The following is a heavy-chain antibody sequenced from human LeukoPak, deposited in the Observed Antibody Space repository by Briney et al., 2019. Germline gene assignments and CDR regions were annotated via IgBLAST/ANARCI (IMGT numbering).Heavy chain of an antibody. D-gene: IGHD2-2*01. J-gene: IGHJ4*02. Sequence: PSETLSLTCAVYGGSFSGHYWTYIRQPPGKGREWIGESTHRGSPNYNPSLKSRVTISVDTSKNQFSMKLTSVTAADTAVYYCARGRTGAAALDFWGPGTLVSVSS. CDR3: ARGRTGAAALDF. V-gene: IGHV4-34*01. CDR1: GGSFSGHY. CDR2: STHRGSP.